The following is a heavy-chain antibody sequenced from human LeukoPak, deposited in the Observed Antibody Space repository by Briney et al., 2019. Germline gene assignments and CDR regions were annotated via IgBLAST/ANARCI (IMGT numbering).Heavy chain of an antibody. V-gene: IGHV3-7*01. D-gene: IGHD1-26*01. CDR3: AXDGXSXXXFDY. J-gene: IGHJ4*02. CDR1: ELTFSGYW. CDR2: IRQDGGQT. Sequence: PGGSLRLSCAASELTFSGYWMNWVRQAPGKGLQWVGNIRQDGGQTHYSDSVKGRFTISRDNAKRSLYLQMNSLRPEDTAVYYCAXDGXSXXXFDYWGQGTXVTVSS.